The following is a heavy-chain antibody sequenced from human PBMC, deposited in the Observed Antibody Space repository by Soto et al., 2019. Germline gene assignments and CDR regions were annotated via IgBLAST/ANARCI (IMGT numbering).Heavy chain of an antibody. CDR1: GFTFSSYD. CDR3: ARDGADYYEKPAFDI. Sequence: EVQLVESGGGLVQPGGSLRLSCAASGFTFSSYDMHWVRQATGKGLEWVSAIGTAGDTYYPGSVKGRFTISRENAKNSLYLQMNSLRAEDTAVYYCARDGADYYEKPAFDIWGQGTMVTVSS. V-gene: IGHV3-13*01. CDR2: IGTAGDT. D-gene: IGHD3-22*01. J-gene: IGHJ3*02.